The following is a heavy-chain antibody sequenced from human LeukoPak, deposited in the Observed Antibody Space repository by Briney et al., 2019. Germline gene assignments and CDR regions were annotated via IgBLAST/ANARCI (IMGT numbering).Heavy chain of an antibody. V-gene: IGHV5-51*01. J-gene: IGHJ4*02. Sequence: GESLKISFKASGYSFTTYWIGWVRQMPEKSLEFMGIIYPGDSDPRYSPSFQGQVTISADKSISTAYLQWSSLKASDSAMYYCVRHGLGSSWFGFDYWGQGTLVTVSS. CDR1: GYSFTTYW. CDR3: VRHGLGSSWFGFDY. D-gene: IGHD6-13*01. CDR2: IYPGDSDP.